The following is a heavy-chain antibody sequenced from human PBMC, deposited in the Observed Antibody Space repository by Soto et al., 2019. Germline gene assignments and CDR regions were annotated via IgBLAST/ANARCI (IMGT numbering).Heavy chain of an antibody. CDR3: ARIPYEILTGYHDY. CDR1: SGSISSNNW. D-gene: IGHD3-9*01. Sequence: SETLSLTCTVSSGSISSNNWWSWVRQPPGKGLEWLGEIYHTGRTNYNPSLKSRVTISVDKSKNQFSLKLSSVTAADTAVYFCARIPYEILTGYHDYWGQGALVTVSS. CDR2: IYHTGRT. V-gene: IGHV4-4*02. J-gene: IGHJ4*02.